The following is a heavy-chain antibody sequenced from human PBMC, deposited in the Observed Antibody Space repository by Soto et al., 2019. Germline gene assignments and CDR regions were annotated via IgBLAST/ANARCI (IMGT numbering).Heavy chain of an antibody. V-gene: IGHV3-30-3*01. Sequence: QVQLVESGGGVVQPGRSLRLSCAASGFTFSSYAMHWVRQAPGKGLEWVAVISYDGSNKYYADSVKGRFTISRDNSKNTPYLQMNSVRGEDTAVYYCASVSQGGFGPWGQGTLVPVS. CDR2: ISYDGSNK. J-gene: IGHJ5*02. CDR3: ASVSQGGFGP. CDR1: GFTFSSYA.